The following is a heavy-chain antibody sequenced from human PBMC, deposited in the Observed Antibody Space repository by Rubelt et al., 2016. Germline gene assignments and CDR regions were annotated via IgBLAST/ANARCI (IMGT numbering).Heavy chain of an antibody. D-gene: IGHD1-26*01. J-gene: IGHJ4*01. CDR2: IYYSGST. CDR1: GGSISNYN. CDR3: ARWDVDYLDY. V-gene: IGHV4-59*01. Sequence: QVQMQESGPGLVKPSETLSLTCTVSGGSISNYNWRWIRQPPGKGLEWIGYIYYSGSTNYNPPLMSRVTMSVDTSKNQFSLRLSSVTAADTAVYYCARWDVDYLDYWGQGTLVTVSS.